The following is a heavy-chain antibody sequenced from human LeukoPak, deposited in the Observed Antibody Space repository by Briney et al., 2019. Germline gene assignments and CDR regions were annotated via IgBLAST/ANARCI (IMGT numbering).Heavy chain of an antibody. V-gene: IGHV4-34*01. CDR3: ARGRGSGWYRRPFDY. CDR2: INHSGST. J-gene: IGHJ4*02. CDR1: GGSFSGYY. Sequence: SETLSLTCAVYGGSFSGYYWSWIRQPPGKGLEWIGEINHSGSTNYNPSLKSRVTISVDTSKNQFSLKLSSATAADTAVYYCARGRGSGWYRRPFDYWGQGTLVTVSS. D-gene: IGHD6-19*01.